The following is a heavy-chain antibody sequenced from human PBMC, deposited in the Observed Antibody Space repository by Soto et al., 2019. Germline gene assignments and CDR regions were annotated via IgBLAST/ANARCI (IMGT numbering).Heavy chain of an antibody. D-gene: IGHD5-18*01. CDR1: GGTFSSYA. CDR3: ARVQLTTAMVRSGPYDY. Sequence: QVQLVQSGAEVKKPGSSVKVSCKASGGTFSSYAISWVRQAPGQGLEWMGGIIPIFGTANYAQKFQGRVTITADESTSTAYMELGSLRSEDTAVYYCARVQLTTAMVRSGPYDYWGQGTLVTVSS. CDR2: IIPIFGTA. V-gene: IGHV1-69*01. J-gene: IGHJ4*02.